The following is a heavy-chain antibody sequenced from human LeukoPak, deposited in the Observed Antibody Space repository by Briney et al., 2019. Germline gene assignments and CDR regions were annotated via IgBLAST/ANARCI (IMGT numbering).Heavy chain of an antibody. Sequence: SQTLSLTCTVSGGSISGGDYYWSWIRQPPGKGLEWIGYIYYSGSTYYNPSLKSRVTISVDTSKNQFSLKPSSVTAADTAVYYCARGVTMVRGHRGFDYWGQGTLVTVSS. D-gene: IGHD3-10*01. CDR1: GGSISGGDYY. V-gene: IGHV4-30-4*08. J-gene: IGHJ4*02. CDR3: ARGVTMVRGHRGFDY. CDR2: IYYSGST.